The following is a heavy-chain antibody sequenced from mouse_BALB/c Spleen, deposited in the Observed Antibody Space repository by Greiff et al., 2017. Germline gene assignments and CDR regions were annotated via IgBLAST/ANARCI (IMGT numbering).Heavy chain of an antibody. CDR1: GYTFTSYW. J-gene: IGHJ2*01. D-gene: IGHD3-3*01. CDR3: ARGDLIHSIDD. V-gene: IGHV1S81*02. Sequence: QVQLQQPGAELVKPGASVKLSCKASGYTFTSYWMHWVKQRPGQGLEWIGEINPSNGRTNYNEKFKSKATLTVDKSSSTAYMQLSSLTSEDSAVYYCARGDLIHSIDDWGQGTTLTVSS. CDR2: INPSNGRT.